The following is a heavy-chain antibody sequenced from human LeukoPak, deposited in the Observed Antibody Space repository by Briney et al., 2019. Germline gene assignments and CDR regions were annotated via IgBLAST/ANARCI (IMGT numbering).Heavy chain of an antibody. D-gene: IGHD3-22*01. CDR2: IKSYTFGGTT. Sequence: GRSLRLSCTGSGFTFGDYVMSWVRQAPGKGLEWVAFIKSYTFGGTTEYAASVKGRFTLSRDESKSIAYLQMNSLRAEDTAVYYCARERQYYYDSSGYYSASGGAFDIWGQGTMVTVSS. CDR1: GFTFGDYV. V-gene: IGHV3-49*04. CDR3: ARERQYYYDSSGYYSASGGAFDI. J-gene: IGHJ3*02.